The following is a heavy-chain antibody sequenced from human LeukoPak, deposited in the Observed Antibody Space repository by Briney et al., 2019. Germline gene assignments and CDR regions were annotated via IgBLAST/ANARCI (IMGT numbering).Heavy chain of an antibody. CDR3: AILAGRSKESDY. CDR2: IIPILTIT. CDR1: GGTFSSHV. J-gene: IGHJ4*02. Sequence: SVKVSCKASGGTFSSHVITWVRQAPGQGLEWMGRIIPILTITNYAQNFQGRVTITADKSTSTAYMEMSSLRSDDTAVYYCAILAGRSKESDYWGQGTLVTVSS. D-gene: IGHD3-10*01. V-gene: IGHV1-69*04.